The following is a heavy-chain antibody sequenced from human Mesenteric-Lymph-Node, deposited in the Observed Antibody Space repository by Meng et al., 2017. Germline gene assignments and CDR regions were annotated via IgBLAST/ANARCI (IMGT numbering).Heavy chain of an antibody. CDR2: ISAYNGNT. Sequence: ASVKVSCKASGYTFTSYGISWVRQAPGQGLEWMGWISAYNGNTNYAQKLQGRVTMTTDTSTSTAYMELSSLRSEDTAVYYCARTPVAATTKNAFDIWGQGTMVTVSS. J-gene: IGHJ3*02. CDR1: GYTFTSYG. CDR3: ARTPVAATTKNAFDI. D-gene: IGHD2-15*01. V-gene: IGHV1-18*01.